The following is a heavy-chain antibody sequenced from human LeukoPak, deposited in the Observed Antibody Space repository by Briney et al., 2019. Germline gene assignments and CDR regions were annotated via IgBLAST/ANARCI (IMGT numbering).Heavy chain of an antibody. CDR1: GGSFSGYY. V-gene: IGHV4-34*01. CDR3: ARASRSGCDY. D-gene: IGHD6-19*01. Sequence: PSETLSLTCAVYGGSFSGYYWSWIRQPPGKGLEWIGEINHSGSTNYNPSLKSRVTISVDTSKNQFSLKLSSVTAADTAVYYCARASRSGCDYWGQGTLVTVSS. CDR2: INHSGST. J-gene: IGHJ4*02.